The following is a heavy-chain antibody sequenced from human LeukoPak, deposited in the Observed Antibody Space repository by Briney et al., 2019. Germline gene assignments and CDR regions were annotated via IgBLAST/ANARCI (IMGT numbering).Heavy chain of an antibody. CDR2: IYYSGST. CDR1: GGSISSYY. Sequence: SETLSLTCTVSGGSISSYYWSWIRQPPGKGLEWLGYIYYSGSTNYNPSLKSRVTISVDTSKNQFSLKLSSVTAADTAVYYCARGSVYDFWSGLDYWGQGTLVTVSS. D-gene: IGHD3-3*01. CDR3: ARGSVYDFWSGLDY. J-gene: IGHJ4*02. V-gene: IGHV4-59*08.